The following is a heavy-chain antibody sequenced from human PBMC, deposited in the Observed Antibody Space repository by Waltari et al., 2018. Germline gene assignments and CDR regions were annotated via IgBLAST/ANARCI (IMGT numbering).Heavy chain of an antibody. CDR2: IHYSGST. CDR3: ARESGRDYYLDY. J-gene: IGHJ4*02. CDR1: GGSISSSSSY. D-gene: IGHD3-10*01. Sequence: QLQLRESGPGLVKPSETLSLTCTVSGGSISSSSSYWGWIRQSPGKGLEWIGIIHYSGSTHYSPSLKSRVTISVDTSKNQFSLKLNSVTAAHTAVYFCARESGRDYYLDYWGQGTLVTVSS. V-gene: IGHV4-39*07.